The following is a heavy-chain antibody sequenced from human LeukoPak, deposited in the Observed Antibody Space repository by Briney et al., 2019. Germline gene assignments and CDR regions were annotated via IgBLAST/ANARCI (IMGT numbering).Heavy chain of an antibody. V-gene: IGHV3-23*01. CDR3: AKDSGYCSSTSCYGRMDV. CDR1: GFTFSSYA. CDR2: ISGSGGST. Sequence: QPGGSLRLSCAASGFTFSSYAMSWVRQAPGKGLEWVSAISGSGGSTYYADSVKGRFTISRDNSKNTLYLQMNSLRAEDTAVYYCAKDSGYCSSTSCYGRMDVWGQGTTVTVSS. D-gene: IGHD2-2*01. J-gene: IGHJ6*02.